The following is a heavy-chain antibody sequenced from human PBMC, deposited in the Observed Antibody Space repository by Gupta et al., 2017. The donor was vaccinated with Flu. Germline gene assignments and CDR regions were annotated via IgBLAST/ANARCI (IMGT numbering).Heavy chain of an antibody. CDR2: IRSRADGGAT. CDR1: AW. CDR3: TTEGPIVGALYFDF. J-gene: IGHJ4*02. Sequence: AWMSWVRQVPGKGLEWLGRIRSRADGGATDYAEAVKGRCSISRDDSRNTLFLQMSSLIADDSAVYYCTTEGPIVGALYFDFWGQGALVTVSS. V-gene: IGHV3-15*01. D-gene: IGHD1-26*01.